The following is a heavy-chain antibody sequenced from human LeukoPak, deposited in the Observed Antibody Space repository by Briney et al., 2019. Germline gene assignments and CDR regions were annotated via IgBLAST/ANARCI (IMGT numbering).Heavy chain of an antibody. CDR2: INWNGGST. D-gene: IGHD4-17*01. Sequence: GGSLRLSCVASGFTFDDYGMSWVRQAPGKGPEWVSGINWNGGSTGYADSVKGRFTISRDKSKQTLYLQMNSLRAEDTAVYYCAKSAYGDYVGGDYWGQGTLVTVSS. CDR1: GFTFDDYG. J-gene: IGHJ4*02. CDR3: AKSAYGDYVGGDY. V-gene: IGHV3-20*04.